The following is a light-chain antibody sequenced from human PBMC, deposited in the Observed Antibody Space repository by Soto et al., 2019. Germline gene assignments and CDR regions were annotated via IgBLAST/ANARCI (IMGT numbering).Light chain of an antibody. J-gene: IGKJ5*01. Sequence: IVLTQSPPSLSLFPGERATLSCRAGQSVSSYLACYQHKPGQAPRLLIYDVSTRATGIPARFSGSGSRTDFILTISGLEPEDFAVYYCQQYDSSPPITFGQGTRLEIK. V-gene: IGKV3-20*01. CDR3: QQYDSSPPIT. CDR2: DVS. CDR1: QSVSSY.